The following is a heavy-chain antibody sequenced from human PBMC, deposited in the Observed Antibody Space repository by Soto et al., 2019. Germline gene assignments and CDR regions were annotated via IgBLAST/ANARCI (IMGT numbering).Heavy chain of an antibody. CDR1: GFTFSSYG. CDR3: ARAGDVVVVPAAMDV. D-gene: IGHD2-2*01. J-gene: IGHJ6*02. CDR2: IWYDGSNK. Sequence: QVQLVESGGGVVQPGRSLRLSCAASGFTFSSYGMHWVRQAPGKGLEWVAVIWYDGSNKYYADSGKGRFTISRDKSKNTLYLQMNSLRAEDTAVYYCARAGDVVVVPAAMDVWAQGTTVTVSS. V-gene: IGHV3-33*01.